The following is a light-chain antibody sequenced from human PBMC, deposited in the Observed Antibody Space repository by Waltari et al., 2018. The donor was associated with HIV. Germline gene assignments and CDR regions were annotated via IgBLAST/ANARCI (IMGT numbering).Light chain of an antibody. Sequence: SYELTQPPSMSVSPGQTAIIACSGDKLGDNYVCWYQQRPGQSPVMVMYQDTERPSGVPERFSGSISGDTASLTISGTQPLDEADYYCQVWDNNNAVFGGGTKLTVL. V-gene: IGLV3-1*01. J-gene: IGLJ2*01. CDR1: KLGDNY. CDR3: QVWDNNNAV. CDR2: QDT.